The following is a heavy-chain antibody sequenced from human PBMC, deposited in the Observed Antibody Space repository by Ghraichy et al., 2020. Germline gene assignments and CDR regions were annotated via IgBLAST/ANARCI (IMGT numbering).Heavy chain of an antibody. D-gene: IGHD3-16*02. CDR3: AREMITFGGVIVDIDY. Sequence: GGSLRLSCAASGFTFSSYGMHWVRQAPGKGLEWVAVIWYDGSNKYYADSVKGRFTISRDNSKNTLYLQMNSLRAEDTAVYYCAREMITFGGVIVDIDYWGQGTLVTVSS. J-gene: IGHJ4*02. CDR1: GFTFSSYG. V-gene: IGHV3-33*01. CDR2: IWYDGSNK.